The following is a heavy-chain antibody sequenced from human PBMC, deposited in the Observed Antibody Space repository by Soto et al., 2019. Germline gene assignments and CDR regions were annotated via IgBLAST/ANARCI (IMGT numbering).Heavy chain of an antibody. V-gene: IGHV1-69*13. D-gene: IGHD3-22*01. J-gene: IGHJ4*02. CDR1: GGTFSSYA. CDR2: IIPIFGTA. Sequence: SVKVSCKASGGTFSSYAISWVRQAPGQGLEWMGGIIPIFGTANYAQKFQGRVTITAEESTSTAYMELSSLRSEDTAVYYCARVGVDSSCYPSPLYYDYWGQGTLVTV. CDR3: ARVGVDSSCYPSPLYYDY.